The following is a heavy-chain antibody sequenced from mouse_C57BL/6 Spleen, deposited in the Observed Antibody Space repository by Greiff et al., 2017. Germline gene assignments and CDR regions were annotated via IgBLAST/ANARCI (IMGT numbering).Heavy chain of an antibody. D-gene: IGHD3-2*02. CDR2: IDPANGNT. Sequence: VQLQQSVAELVRPGASVKLSCTASGFNIKNTYMHWVQQRPEQGLEWIGRIDPANGNTKSAPKFPGKATITAYTTSNTAYLQLSSLTSEDTAIYYCAAAQATSPFAYGGQGTLVTVSA. CDR1: GFNIKNTY. V-gene: IGHV14-3*01. CDR3: AAAQATSPFAY. J-gene: IGHJ3*01.